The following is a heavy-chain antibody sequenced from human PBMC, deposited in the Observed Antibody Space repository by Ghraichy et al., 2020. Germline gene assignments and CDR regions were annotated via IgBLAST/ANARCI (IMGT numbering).Heavy chain of an antibody. J-gene: IGHJ3*02. D-gene: IGHD2-15*01. CDR2: ISGSGGST. CDR1: GFTFSSYA. CDR3: ANGRIVVVTFDGFDI. V-gene: IGHV3-23*01. Sequence: GGSLRLSCAASGFTFSSYAMSWVRQAPGKGLEWVSTISGSGGSTYYADSVKGRFTISRDNSKNTLYLQMSSLRAEDTAIYYCANGRIVVVTFDGFDIWGQGTMVTVS.